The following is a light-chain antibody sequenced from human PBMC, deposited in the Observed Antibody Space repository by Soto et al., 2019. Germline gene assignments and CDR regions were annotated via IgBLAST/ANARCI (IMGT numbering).Light chain of an antibody. CDR1: SSDVGGYNY. J-gene: IGLJ1*01. CDR3: SSYTSSSTLPV. Sequence: QSVLTQPASVSGSPGQSITISCTGTSSDVGGYNYVSWYQQHPGKAPKLMIYDVSNRPSGVSNRFSGSKSGNTASLTISRLQAEDEADYYCSSYTSSSTLPVFGTGTKVTVL. V-gene: IGLV2-14*01. CDR2: DVS.